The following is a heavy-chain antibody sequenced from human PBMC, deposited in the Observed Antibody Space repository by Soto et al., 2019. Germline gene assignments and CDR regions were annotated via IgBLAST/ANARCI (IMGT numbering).Heavy chain of an antibody. J-gene: IGHJ3*02. CDR3: ARGDYYDSSGPFSDAFDI. Sequence: SGGSLRLSCAASGFTFSSYGMHWVRQAPGKGLEWVANIKPDGSQKWYVDSVKGRFTISRDNAKKSLYLQMNSLRAEDTAVYYCARGDYYDSSGPFSDAFDIWGQGTMVTVSS. CDR1: GFTFSSYG. V-gene: IGHV3-7*04. CDR2: IKPDGSQK. D-gene: IGHD3-22*01.